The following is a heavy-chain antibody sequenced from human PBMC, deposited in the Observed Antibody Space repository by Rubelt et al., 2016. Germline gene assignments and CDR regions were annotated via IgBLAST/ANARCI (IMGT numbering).Heavy chain of an antibody. CDR3: ARSLNGLGSCRGVSCYSYYFDY. Sequence: GGSLRLSCTASGFTFDDFGMTWVRQVPGKGLEWVSGISWIGGGTGYAAFLKGRFTISRDNAKNNLYLKMNSLRAEDSALYYCARSLNGLGSCRGVSCYSYYFDYWGQGTLVTVSS. D-gene: IGHD2-15*01. CDR1: GFTFDDFG. CDR2: ISWIGGGT. J-gene: IGHJ4*02. V-gene: IGHV3-20*04.